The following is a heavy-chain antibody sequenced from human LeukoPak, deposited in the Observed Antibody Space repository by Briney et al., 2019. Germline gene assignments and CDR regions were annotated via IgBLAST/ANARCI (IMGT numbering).Heavy chain of an antibody. CDR1: GGSFSGYY. Sequence: SETLSLTCAVYGGSFSGYYWSWIRQPPGKGLEWIGEINHSGSTNYNPSPKSRVTISVDTSKNQFSLKLSSVTAADTAVYYCARGRIAAAFRYYYYYGMDVWGQGTTVTVSS. J-gene: IGHJ6*02. D-gene: IGHD6-13*01. CDR3: ARGRIAAAFRYYYYYGMDV. CDR2: INHSGST. V-gene: IGHV4-34*01.